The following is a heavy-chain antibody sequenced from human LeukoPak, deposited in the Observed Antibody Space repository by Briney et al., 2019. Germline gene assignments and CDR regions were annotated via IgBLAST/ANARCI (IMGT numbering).Heavy chain of an antibody. CDR2: ISWNSGSI. D-gene: IGHD2-2*01. Sequence: GGSLRLSCAASGFTFDDYALHWVRQAPGKGLEWVSGISWNSGSIGYADSVKGRFTISRDNAKNSLYLQMNSLRAEDTAVYYCARDLRLSYCSSTSCPGGFDPWGQGTLVTVSS. V-gene: IGHV3-9*01. J-gene: IGHJ5*02. CDR3: ARDLRLSYCSSTSCPGGFDP. CDR1: GFTFDDYA.